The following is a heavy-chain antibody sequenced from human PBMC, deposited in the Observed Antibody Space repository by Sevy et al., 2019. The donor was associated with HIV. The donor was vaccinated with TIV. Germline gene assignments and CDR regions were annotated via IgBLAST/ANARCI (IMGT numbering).Heavy chain of an antibody. J-gene: IGHJ4*02. Sequence: ASVKVSCQVSGYTLTELSMHWVRQAPGKGLEGMGSFDPEDGETIYAQNFQGRVTMTEDRSTDTAYMELSILRSEDTAVYYCATTKDYYDSSGYPFDYWGQGTLVTVSS. CDR2: FDPEDGET. D-gene: IGHD3-22*01. CDR3: ATTKDYYDSSGYPFDY. V-gene: IGHV1-24*01. CDR1: GYTLTELS.